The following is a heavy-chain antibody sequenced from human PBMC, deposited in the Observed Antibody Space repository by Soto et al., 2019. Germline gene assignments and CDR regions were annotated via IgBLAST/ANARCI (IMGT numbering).Heavy chain of an antibody. CDR3: VRTGWNPPYY. Sequence: EVQLVESGGGLVQPGGSLRLSCAVSGFTFNRHWMSWVRQTPGKGLEWVASIKEDGSEKSYVDSVKGRFTISRDNAKNSLFLQMNSLRVEDTAVYYCVRTGWNPPYYWGQGTLVTVSS. J-gene: IGHJ4*02. V-gene: IGHV3-7*01. CDR1: GFTFNRHW. CDR2: IKEDGSEK. D-gene: IGHD1-1*01.